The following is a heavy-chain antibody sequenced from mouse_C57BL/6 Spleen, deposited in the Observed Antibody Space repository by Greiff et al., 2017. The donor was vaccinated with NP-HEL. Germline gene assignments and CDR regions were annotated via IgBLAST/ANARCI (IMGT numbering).Heavy chain of an antibody. CDR3: ARTTVRTFDY. J-gene: IGHJ2*01. Sequence: EVQLQQSGPELVKPGASVKISCKASGYTFTDYYMNWVKQSHGKSLEWIGDINPNNGGTSYNQKFKGKATLTVDKSSSTAYMELRSLTSEDSAVYYCARTTVRTFDYWGQGTTLTVSS. V-gene: IGHV1-26*01. CDR1: GYTFTDYY. D-gene: IGHD1-1*01. CDR2: INPNNGGT.